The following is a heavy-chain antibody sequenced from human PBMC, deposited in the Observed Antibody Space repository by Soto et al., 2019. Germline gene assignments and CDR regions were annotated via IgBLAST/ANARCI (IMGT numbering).Heavy chain of an antibody. CDR2: INPFDGSR. CDR3: ARSIVVVTSFDY. V-gene: IGHV1-46*01. Sequence: ASVKVSCKASGYIFTSYYIHWVRQAPGQGLEWMGWINPFDGSRMFAQSFQGRVTMTRDTSTSTVYMEVSSLRSEDTAVYYCARSIVVVTSFDYWGQGTLVTVS. J-gene: IGHJ4*02. D-gene: IGHD3-22*01. CDR1: GYIFTSYY.